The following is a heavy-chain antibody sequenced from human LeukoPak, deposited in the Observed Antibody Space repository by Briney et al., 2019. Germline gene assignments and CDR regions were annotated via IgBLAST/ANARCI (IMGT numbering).Heavy chain of an antibody. J-gene: IGHJ4*02. D-gene: IGHD3-22*01. Sequence: PGGSLRLSCEASGFTFSIYWMSWVRQAPGKGLEWVANIKREGNEKFYVDSVKGRLTTSRDNSKNTLYLQMNSLRAEDTAVYYCAKEIPYDSSGSVYFDYWGQGTLVTVSS. CDR2: IKREGNEK. CDR1: GFTFSIYW. CDR3: AKEIPYDSSGSVYFDY. V-gene: IGHV3-7*05.